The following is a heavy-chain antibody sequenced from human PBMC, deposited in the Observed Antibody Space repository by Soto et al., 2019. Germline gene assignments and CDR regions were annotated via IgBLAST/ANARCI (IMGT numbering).Heavy chain of an antibody. CDR3: ARGGLAAAGTNWFDP. V-gene: IGHV4-30-2*01. CDR1: GGSISSGGYS. D-gene: IGHD6-13*01. CDR2: IYHSGST. Sequence: TLSLTCAVSGGSISSGGYSWSWIRQPPGKGLEWIGYIYHSGSTYYNPSLKSRVTISVDRSKNQFSLKLSSVTAADTAVYYCARGGLAAAGTNWFDPWGQGTLVTSPQ. J-gene: IGHJ5*02.